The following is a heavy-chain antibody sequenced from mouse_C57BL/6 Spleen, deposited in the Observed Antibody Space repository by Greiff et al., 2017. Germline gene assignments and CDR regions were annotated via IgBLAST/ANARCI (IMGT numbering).Heavy chain of an antibody. V-gene: IGHV5-17*01. Sequence: EVKLVESGGGLVKPGGSLKLSCAASGFTFSDYGMHWVRQAPEKGLEWVAYISSGSSTIYYADTVKGRFTLSRDNAKNTLFLQMTSLRSEDTAMYYCARTGYYNAMDYWGQGTSVTVSS. CDR1: GFTFSDYG. D-gene: IGHD2-2*01. J-gene: IGHJ4*01. CDR3: ARTGYYNAMDY. CDR2: ISSGSSTI.